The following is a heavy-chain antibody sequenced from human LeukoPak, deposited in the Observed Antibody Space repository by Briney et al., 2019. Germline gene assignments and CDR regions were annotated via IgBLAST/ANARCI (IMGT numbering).Heavy chain of an antibody. CDR2: ISGDGVST. V-gene: IGHV3-43*02. CDR1: GLPIGDFA. J-gene: IGHJ4*02. CDR3: ARESGKFDY. Sequence: GGSLRLSCVASGLPIGDFAMHWVRQAPGQGLWWVSLISGDGVSTFFADSVKGRFSISRDNSKNSLFLKMSSLRTEDTAMYYCARESGKFDYWGQGTLVAVSS.